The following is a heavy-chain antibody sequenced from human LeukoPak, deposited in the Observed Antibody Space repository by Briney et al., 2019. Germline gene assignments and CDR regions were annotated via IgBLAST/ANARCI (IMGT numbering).Heavy chain of an antibody. D-gene: IGHD6-13*01. CDR1: GFXFSNAW. Sequence: GGSLRLSCAASGFXFSNAWMSWVRQAPGKGLEWVGRIQSKTDGGTTDYAAPVKGRFTISRDDSKNTLYLQMNSLKTEDTAVYYCTTDWYDYWGQGTLITVSS. CDR3: TTDWYDY. CDR2: IQSKTDGGTT. J-gene: IGHJ4*02. V-gene: IGHV3-15*01.